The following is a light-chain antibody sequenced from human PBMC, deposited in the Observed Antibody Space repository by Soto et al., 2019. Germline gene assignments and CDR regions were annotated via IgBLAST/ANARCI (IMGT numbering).Light chain of an antibody. J-gene: IGKJ2*01. CDR1: QSVSSY. CDR3: QERSNWPKT. CDR2: DAS. Sequence: EIVLTQSPATLSLSPGERATLSCRASQSVSSYLAWYQQRPGQAPRLLIYDASNWATGVPARFSGSGSGTDFTLTISSLEPEDFALYYCQERSNWPKTVGQGTKLEIK. V-gene: IGKV3-11*01.